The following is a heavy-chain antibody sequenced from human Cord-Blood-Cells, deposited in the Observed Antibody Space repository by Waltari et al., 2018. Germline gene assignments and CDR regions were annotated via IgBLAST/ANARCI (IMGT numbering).Heavy chain of an antibody. CDR1: GSTFSGYG. CDR2: ISSSSSYI. Sequence: EVQLVESGGGLVKPGGSLRLSGAAFGSTFSGYGMHWVRQAPGKGLEWVSSISSSSSYIYYTYSVKGRFTISRDNAKNSLYLQMNSLRAEDTAVYYCARDKTRGFDYWGQGTLVTVSS. J-gene: IGHJ4*02. CDR3: ARDKTRGFDY. V-gene: IGHV3-21*01. D-gene: IGHD1-7*01.